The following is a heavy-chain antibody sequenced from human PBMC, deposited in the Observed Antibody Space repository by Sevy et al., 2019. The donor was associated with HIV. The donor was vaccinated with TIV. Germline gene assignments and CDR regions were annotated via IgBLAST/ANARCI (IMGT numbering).Heavy chain of an antibody. CDR3: ARDPGSSWSSFDY. Sequence: GGSLRLSCAASGFIFGSYAMNWVRQAPGKGLEWVAVISYDGIHKYYADSVKGRFTISRDSSKNTLYLQMHSLRTDDTAVYYCARDPGSSWSSFDYWGQGTLVTVSS. D-gene: IGHD6-13*01. V-gene: IGHV3-30-3*01. J-gene: IGHJ4*02. CDR2: ISYDGIHK. CDR1: GFIFGSYA.